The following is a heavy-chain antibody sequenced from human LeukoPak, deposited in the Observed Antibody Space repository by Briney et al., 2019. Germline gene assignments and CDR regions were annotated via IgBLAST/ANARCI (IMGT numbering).Heavy chain of an antibody. D-gene: IGHD1-7*01. CDR2: IYYSGST. J-gene: IGHJ4*02. CDR3: ATATGGTGTLDY. V-gene: IGHV4-39*01. Sequence: SETLSLTCTVSGGSISSSSYYWGWIRQPPGKGLEWIGSIYYSGSTYYNPSLKSRVTISVDTSKNQFSLKLSSVTAADTAVYYCATATGGTGTLDYWGQGTLVTVSS. CDR1: GGSISSSSYY.